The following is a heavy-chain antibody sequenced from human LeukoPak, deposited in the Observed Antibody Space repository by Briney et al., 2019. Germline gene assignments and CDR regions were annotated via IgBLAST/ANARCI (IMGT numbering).Heavy chain of an antibody. CDR1: GYTFTSYG. J-gene: IGHJ4*02. CDR3: ARDRDSGSYRDFDY. Sequence: VASVKVSCTASGYTFTSYGISWVRQAPGHGLERLGWISAYNGNTNYAQKLQGRVTMTTDKSTRTAYIELRSLRSDDTAVYYCARDRDSGSYRDFDYWGQGTLVTVSS. V-gene: IGHV1-18*01. CDR2: ISAYNGNT. D-gene: IGHD1-26*01.